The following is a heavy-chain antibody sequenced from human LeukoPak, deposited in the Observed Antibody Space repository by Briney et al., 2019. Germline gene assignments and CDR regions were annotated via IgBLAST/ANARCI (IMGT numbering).Heavy chain of an antibody. CDR3: ARDGVYGSGSYWLTSYNYGMDV. CDR1: GYTFTSYG. CDR2: ISAYNGNT. V-gene: IGHV1-18*01. Sequence: ASVKVSCKASGYTFTSYGISWVRQAPGQGLEWMGWISAYNGNTNYAQKLQGRVTMTTDTSTSTAYMELRSLRSDDTAVYYCARDGVYGSGSYWLTSYNYGMDVWGQGTTVTVSS. J-gene: IGHJ6*02. D-gene: IGHD3-10*01.